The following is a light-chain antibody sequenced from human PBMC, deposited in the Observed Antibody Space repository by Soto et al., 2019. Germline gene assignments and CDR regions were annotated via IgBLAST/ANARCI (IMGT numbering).Light chain of an antibody. Sequence: QSALTQPPSVSGAPGQRVTISCTGSSSNIGAGYDVPWYQQLPGTAPKLLIYGNTNRPSGVPDRFSGSKSGTSASLAITGLRPEDEADYYCQSFDTRLSGYVFATGTKLTVL. V-gene: IGLV1-40*01. CDR1: SSNIGAGYD. CDR2: GNT. J-gene: IGLJ1*01. CDR3: QSFDTRLSGYV.